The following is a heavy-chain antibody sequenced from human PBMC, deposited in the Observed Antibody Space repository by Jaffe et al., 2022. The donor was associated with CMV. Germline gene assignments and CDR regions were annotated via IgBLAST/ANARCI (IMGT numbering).Heavy chain of an antibody. Sequence: QVQLQQWGAGLLKPSETLSLTCAVYGGSFSGYYWSWIRQPPGKGLEWIGEINHSGSTNYNPSLKSRVTISVDTSKNQFSLKLSSVTAADTAVYYCAVMGSLPDPNWFDPWGQGTLVTVSS. CDR2: INHSGST. V-gene: IGHV4-34*01. D-gene: IGHD4-17*01. CDR3: AVMGSLPDPNWFDP. J-gene: IGHJ5*02. CDR1: GGSFSGYY.